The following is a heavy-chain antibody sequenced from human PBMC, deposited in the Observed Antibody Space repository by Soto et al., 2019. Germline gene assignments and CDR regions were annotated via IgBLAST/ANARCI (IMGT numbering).Heavy chain of an antibody. J-gene: IGHJ6*02. D-gene: IGHD2-15*01. CDR3: ARAGYCSGGSCYPTYGYYYYYYGMDV. CDR2: IIPIFGTA. CDR1: GGTFSSYA. Sequence: SVKVSCKASGGTFSSYAISWVRQAPGQGLEWMGGIIPIFGTANYAQKFQGRVTITADESTSTAYMELSSLRSEDTAVYYCARAGYCSGGSCYPTYGYYYYYYGMDVWGQGTTVTVSS. V-gene: IGHV1-69*13.